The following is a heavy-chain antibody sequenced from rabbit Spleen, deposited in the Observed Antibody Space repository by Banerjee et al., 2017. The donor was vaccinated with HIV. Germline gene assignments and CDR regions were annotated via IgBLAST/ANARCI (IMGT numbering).Heavy chain of an antibody. CDR2: IDGGSSGAT. V-gene: IGHV1S40*01. Sequence: QSLEESGGDLVKPGASLTLTCTASGFSFSPNYYMCWVRQAPGKGLEWIACIDGGSSGATGYASWAKGRFTISKTSSTTVTLQMTGLTVADTATYFCARDSAYGSSRGYHNLWGQGTLVTVS. CDR3: ARDSAYGSSRGYHNL. CDR1: GFSFSPNYY. D-gene: IGHD1-1*01. J-gene: IGHJ4*01.